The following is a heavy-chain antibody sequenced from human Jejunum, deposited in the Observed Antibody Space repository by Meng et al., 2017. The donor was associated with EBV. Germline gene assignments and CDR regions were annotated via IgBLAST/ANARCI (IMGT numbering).Heavy chain of an antibody. Sequence: EVQLVQAGVEVQKPGATVTISCKVSGYTFTDFYMHWVRQAPGKGLEWVGRVDPEDAATTTYAEKFQGRVTITADTSTGTAYMQLSSLRSEDTAIYYCARGGRTSFSWGKRRDYYLDSWGQGTLVNVSS. CDR2: VDPEDAATT. CDR1: GYTFTDFY. D-gene: IGHD2-2*01. CDR3: ARGGRTSFSWGKRRDYYLDS. V-gene: IGHV1-69-2*01. J-gene: IGHJ4*02.